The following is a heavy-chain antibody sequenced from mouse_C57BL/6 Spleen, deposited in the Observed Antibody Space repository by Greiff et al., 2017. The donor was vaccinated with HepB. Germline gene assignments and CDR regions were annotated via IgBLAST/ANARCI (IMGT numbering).Heavy chain of an antibody. CDR1: GYAFTNYL. D-gene: IGHD2-5*01. CDR2: INPGSGGT. V-gene: IGHV1-54*01. J-gene: IGHJ4*01. Sequence: VQLQQSGAELVRPGTSVKVSCKASGYAFTNYLIEWVKQRPGQGLEWIGVINPGSGGTNYNEKFKGKATLTADKSSSTAYMQLSSLTSEDSAVYFCARRYSNYRYAMDYWGQGTSVTVSS. CDR3: ARRYSNYRYAMDY.